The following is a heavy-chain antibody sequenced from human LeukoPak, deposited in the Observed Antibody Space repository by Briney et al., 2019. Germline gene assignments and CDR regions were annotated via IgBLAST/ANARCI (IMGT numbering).Heavy chain of an antibody. D-gene: IGHD3-22*01. CDR2: ISWHSGSI. CDR3: VRDDDRPDNGLDY. V-gene: IGHV3-9*01. Sequence: GGSLRLSCAASGFTFDDYAMHWVRQVPGKGLEWVSGISWHSGSIGYADSVKGRFTISRDNSKNTLYLQMNSLRAEDTAVYYCVRDDDRPDNGLDYWGQGTLVTVSS. J-gene: IGHJ4*02. CDR1: GFTFDDYA.